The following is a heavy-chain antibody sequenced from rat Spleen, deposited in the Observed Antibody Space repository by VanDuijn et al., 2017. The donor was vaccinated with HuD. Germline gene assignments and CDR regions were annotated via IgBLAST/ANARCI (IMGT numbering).Heavy chain of an antibody. D-gene: IGHD2-1*01. CDR1: GYSITSNY. CDR2: ISYSGST. CDR3: ARSLDTYGWFAY. Sequence: EVQLQESGPGLVKPSQSLSLTCSVTGYSITSNYWGWIRKFPGNKMEWMAYISYSGSTGFNPSLKSRISITRDTSRNQFFLHLNSVTAEDTATYYCARSLDTYGWFAYWGQGTLVTVSS. J-gene: IGHJ3*01. V-gene: IGHV3-1*01.